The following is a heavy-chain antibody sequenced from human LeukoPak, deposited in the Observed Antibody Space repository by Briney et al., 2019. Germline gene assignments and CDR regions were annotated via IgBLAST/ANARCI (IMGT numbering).Heavy chain of an antibody. V-gene: IGHV3-30*04. D-gene: IGHD3-9*01. CDR2: ISYDGSNK. J-gene: IGHJ3*02. CDR3: AKGPKRYNILTGYFVIETAFDI. CDR1: GFTFSSYA. Sequence: GGSLRLSCAASGFTFSSYAMHWVRQAPGKGLEWVAVISYDGSNKYYADSVKGRFTISRDNSKNTLYLQMNSLRAEDTAVYYCAKGPKRYNILTGYFVIETAFDIWGQGTMVTVSS.